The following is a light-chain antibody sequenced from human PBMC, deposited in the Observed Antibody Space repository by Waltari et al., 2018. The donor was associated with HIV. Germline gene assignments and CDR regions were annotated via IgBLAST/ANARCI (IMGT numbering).Light chain of an antibody. V-gene: IGLV2-18*02. CDR2: DVS. J-gene: IGLJ2*01. CDR3: SSFTTSITVV. Sequence: QSALPQPPSVSGSLGQSFTISCSGPSSDAANYNEVSWYQQSPGTAPKRMIYDVSNRPSGVPDRFSGSKSGNTASLTISGLQAEDEAEYYCSSFTTSITVVFGGGTKLTVL. CDR1: SSDAANYNE.